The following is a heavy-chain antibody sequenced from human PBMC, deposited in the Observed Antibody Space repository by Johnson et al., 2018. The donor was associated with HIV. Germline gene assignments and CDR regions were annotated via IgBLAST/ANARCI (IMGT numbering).Heavy chain of an antibody. V-gene: IGHV3-30-3*01. Sequence: VQLVESGGGVVQPGRSLRLFCAASGFTFNSYAMHWVRQAPGKGLEWVAVISYDGSNKYYADAVKGRFTISRDNSKNTLYLQMNSLRAEDTAVYYCAKAMGGWLLAHAFDIWGQGTMVTISS. J-gene: IGHJ3*02. CDR3: AKAMGGWLLAHAFDI. CDR2: ISYDGSNK. CDR1: GFTFNSYA. D-gene: IGHD3-22*01.